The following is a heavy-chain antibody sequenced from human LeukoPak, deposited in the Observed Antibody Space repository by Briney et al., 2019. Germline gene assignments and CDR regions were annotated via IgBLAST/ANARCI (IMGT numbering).Heavy chain of an antibody. D-gene: IGHD1-26*01. CDR3: ATKSGNYYNY. V-gene: IGHV3-7*03. CDR1: GFSFSSYW. Sequence: PGGSLRLSCAASGFSFSSYWMTWVRKAPGKGLEWVANIKQDGSEKYYVDSVKGRFTISRDNAKKSLYLQINSLRTEDTAVYYCATKSGNYYNYWGRGSLVTVSS. J-gene: IGHJ4*02. CDR2: IKQDGSEK.